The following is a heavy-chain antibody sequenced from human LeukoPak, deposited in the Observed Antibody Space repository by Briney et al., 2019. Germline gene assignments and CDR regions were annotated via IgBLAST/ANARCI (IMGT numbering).Heavy chain of an antibody. Sequence: ASVKVSCKASGYTFTGYYMHWVRQAPGQGLEWMGWINPNSGGTNYAQKFQGRVTMTRDTSISTAYMELSRLRSDDTAVYYCARQGSPGIQAYGDYVRYWYFDLWGRGTLVTVSS. CDR1: GYTFTGYY. V-gene: IGHV1-2*02. J-gene: IGHJ2*01. CDR3: ARQGSPGIQAYGDYVRYWYFDL. D-gene: IGHD4-17*01. CDR2: INPNSGGT.